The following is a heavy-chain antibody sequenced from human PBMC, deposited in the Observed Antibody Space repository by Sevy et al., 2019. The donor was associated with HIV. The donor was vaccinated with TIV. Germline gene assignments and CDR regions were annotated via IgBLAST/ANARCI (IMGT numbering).Heavy chain of an antibody. D-gene: IGHD3-10*01. J-gene: IGHJ4*02. CDR3: ARDQGSGKNVFFDY. V-gene: IGHV3-30-3*01. CDR1: GFTFSSYA. Sequence: GGSLRLSCAASGFTFSSYAMHWVRQAPGKGLEWVAVISYDGSNKYYADSVKGRFTISRDNSKNTLYLQMNSLRTEDTAVYYCARDQGSGKNVFFDYWGQGTLVTVSS. CDR2: ISYDGSNK.